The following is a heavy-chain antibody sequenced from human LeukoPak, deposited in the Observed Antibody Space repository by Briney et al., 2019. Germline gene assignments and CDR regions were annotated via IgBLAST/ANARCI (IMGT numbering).Heavy chain of an antibody. Sequence: ASVKVSCKASGYTFTSYYMHWVRQAPGQGLEWMGIINPSGGSTSYAQKFQGRVTMTRDMSTSTVYMELSSLRSEDTAVYYCARLGYSSSWEPLYYFDYWGQGTLVTVSS. V-gene: IGHV1-46*01. J-gene: IGHJ4*02. CDR1: GYTFTSYY. CDR2: INPSGGST. CDR3: ARLGYSSSWEPLYYFDY. D-gene: IGHD6-13*01.